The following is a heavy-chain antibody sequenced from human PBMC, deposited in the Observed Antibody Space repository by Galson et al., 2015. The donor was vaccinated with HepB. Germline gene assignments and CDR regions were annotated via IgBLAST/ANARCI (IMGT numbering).Heavy chain of an antibody. D-gene: IGHD6-25*01. V-gene: IGHV3-11*01. CDR3: AKDIVAAGLFFDY. Sequence: SLRLSCAASGFTFSDYYMGWIRQAPGKGLEWVSYISLNSGSTIEYADSVKGRFTISRDNAKSSLYLQMNNLRAEDTAVYYCAKDIVAAGLFFDYWGQGTQVTVSS. CDR2: ISLNSGSTI. CDR1: GFTFSDYY. J-gene: IGHJ4*02.